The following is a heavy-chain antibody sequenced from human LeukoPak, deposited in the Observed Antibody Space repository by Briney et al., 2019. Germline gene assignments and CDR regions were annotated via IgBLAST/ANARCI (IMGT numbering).Heavy chain of an antibody. J-gene: IGHJ5*02. CDR2: ISHSGST. V-gene: IGHV4-34*01. CDR3: ARLAYYDILTGFDP. Sequence: SETLSLTCAVYGGSFSGYYWSWIRQPPGKGLEWIGEISHSGSTNYNPSLKSRVTISVDTSKNQFSLKLSSVTAADTAVYYCARLAYYDILTGFDPWGQGTLVTVSS. CDR1: GGSFSGYY. D-gene: IGHD3-9*01.